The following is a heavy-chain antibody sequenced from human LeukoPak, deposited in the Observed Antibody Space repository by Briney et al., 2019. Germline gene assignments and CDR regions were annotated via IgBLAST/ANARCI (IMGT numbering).Heavy chain of an antibody. CDR2: IYYIANT. D-gene: IGHD4-11*01. J-gene: IGHJ5*02. CDR1: GGSVSSGDYH. Sequence: IPSETLSLTCTVPGGSVSSGDYHWSWIRQPPGKGLEWIGYIYYIANTNYNPSLKSRVTISVDTSKNQLSLKLSSVTAADTAVYYCARDHSDYSNYAAANWFDPWGQGTLVTVSS. V-gene: IGHV4-61*08. CDR3: ARDHSDYSNYAAANWFDP.